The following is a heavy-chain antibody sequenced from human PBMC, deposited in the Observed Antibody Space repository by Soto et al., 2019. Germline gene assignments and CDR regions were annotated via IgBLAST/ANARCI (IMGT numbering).Heavy chain of an antibody. Sequence: EVQLVESGGGLVQPGGSLRLSCAASGFTFSSYDMLWVRQATGKGLEWVSAIGTAGDTYYPGSVKGRFTISRENAKNSLYLQMNSLRAGDTAVYYCARRIAAAGTFDYWGQGTLVTVSS. CDR1: GFTFSSYD. J-gene: IGHJ4*02. V-gene: IGHV3-13*01. D-gene: IGHD6-13*01. CDR3: ARRIAAAGTFDY. CDR2: IGTAGDT.